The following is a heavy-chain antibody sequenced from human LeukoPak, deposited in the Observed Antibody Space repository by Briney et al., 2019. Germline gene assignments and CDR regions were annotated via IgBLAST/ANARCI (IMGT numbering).Heavy chain of an antibody. Sequence: SETLSLTCTVSAGSISSYYWSWIRQPPGKGLEWIGYIYYSGSTNYNPFLKSRVTISVDTSKNLFSLKLSSVTAADTAVYYCARHVPGYCSGGSCFNWFDPWGQGTLVTVSS. CDR1: AGSISSYY. D-gene: IGHD2-15*01. CDR3: ARHVPGYCSGGSCFNWFDP. CDR2: IYYSGST. V-gene: IGHV4-59*08. J-gene: IGHJ5*02.